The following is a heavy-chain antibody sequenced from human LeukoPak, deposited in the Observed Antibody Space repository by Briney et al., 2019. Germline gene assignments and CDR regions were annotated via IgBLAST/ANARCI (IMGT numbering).Heavy chain of an antibody. CDR3: VRGDGYTSTRPFDY. V-gene: IGHV1-2*02. Sequence: ASVKVSCKASGYTFTGHYLHWVRQAPGQGLEWMGWINPNIGDTNYAQKIQGRVTMTRDTSINTAYMELSRLISDDMAVYYCVRGDGYTSTRPFDYWGQGTLVTVSS. J-gene: IGHJ4*02. D-gene: IGHD2-2*02. CDR2: INPNIGDT. CDR1: GYTFTGHY.